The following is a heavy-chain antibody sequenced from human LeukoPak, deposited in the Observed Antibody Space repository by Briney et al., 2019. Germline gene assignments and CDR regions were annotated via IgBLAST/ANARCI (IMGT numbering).Heavy chain of an antibody. J-gene: IGHJ4*02. V-gene: IGHV3-23*01. Sequence: GGSLRLSCAASGFTFSSYAMTWVRQAPGKGLEWVSGISRSGDSTDYADSVKGRFTISRDNPRNTVFLQMNSLRAEDTAVYYCATRSYSSGRDYWGQGTLVTVSS. D-gene: IGHD6-19*01. CDR1: GFTFSSYA. CDR2: ISRSGDST. CDR3: ATRSYSSGRDY.